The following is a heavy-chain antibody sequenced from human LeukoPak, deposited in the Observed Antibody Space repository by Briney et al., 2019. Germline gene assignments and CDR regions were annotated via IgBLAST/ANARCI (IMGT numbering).Heavy chain of an antibody. CDR2: ISAYNGNT. CDR1: GYTFTSYG. V-gene: IGHV1-18*01. D-gene: IGHD6-13*01. J-gene: IGHJ5*02. CDR3: ASSLSPYSSRGYWFDP. Sequence: GASVKVSCKTSGYTFTSYGISWVRQAPGQGLEWMGWISAYNGNTNYAQKLQGRVTMTTDTSTSTAYMELRSLRSDDTAVYYCASSLSPYSSRGYWFDPWGQGTLVTVSS.